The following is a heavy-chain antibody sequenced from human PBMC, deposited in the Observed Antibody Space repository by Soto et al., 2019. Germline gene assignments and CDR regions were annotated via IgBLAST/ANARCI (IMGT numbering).Heavy chain of an antibody. J-gene: IGHJ4*02. CDR1: GGSITSSNW. CDR2: IYHSGST. V-gene: IGHV4-4*02. D-gene: IGHD6-13*01. CDR3: ARGWGRAAAGSDY. Sequence: QVQLQESGPALVEPSGTLSLTCTVSGGSITSSNWWSWVRQPPGKGLEWIGEIYHSGSTNYNPSLKSRVTISLDKSKKQFSLKLNSVTAADTAVYYCARGWGRAAAGSDYWGQGTLVTVSS.